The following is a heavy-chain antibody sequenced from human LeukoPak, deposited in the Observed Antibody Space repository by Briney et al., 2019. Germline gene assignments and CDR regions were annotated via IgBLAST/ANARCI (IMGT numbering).Heavy chain of an antibody. V-gene: IGHV3-23*01. CDR1: GFTFSSYA. CDR3: AKRSSSSNYYYYYTDV. CDR2: ISGSGGST. D-gene: IGHD6-6*01. J-gene: IGHJ6*03. Sequence: GGSLRLSCAASGFTFSSYAMSWVRQAPGKGLEWVSAISGSGGSTYYADSVKGRFTISRDNSKNTLYLQMNSLRAEDTAVYYCAKRSSSSNYYYYYTDVWGKGTTVTVSS.